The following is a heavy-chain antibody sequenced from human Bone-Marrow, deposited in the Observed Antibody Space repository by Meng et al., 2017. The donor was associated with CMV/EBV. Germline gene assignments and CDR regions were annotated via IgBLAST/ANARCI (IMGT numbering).Heavy chain of an antibody. CDR3: ARGSAASRYYYYYYGMDV. V-gene: IGHV3-30-3*01. CDR1: GFTFSSYA. Sequence: GESLKISCAASGFTFSSYAMHWVRQAPGKGLEWVAVISYDGSNKYYADSVKGRFTIYRDNAKNSLYLQMNSVRAEDTAVYYCARGSAASRYYYYYYGMDVWGQGTTVTVSS. CDR2: ISYDGSNK. J-gene: IGHJ6*02. D-gene: IGHD2-2*01.